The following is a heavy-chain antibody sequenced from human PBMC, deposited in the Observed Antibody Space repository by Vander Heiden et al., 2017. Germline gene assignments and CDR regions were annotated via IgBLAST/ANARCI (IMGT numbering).Heavy chain of an antibody. CDR2: IWYDGSNK. V-gene: IGHV3-33*01. J-gene: IGHJ4*02. CDR3: ARGPGSLDY. CDR1: GFTFSSYG. Sequence: QVQLVESGGGVVQPGRSLTLSWAASGFTFSSYGMHWVRQAPGKGLEWVAVIWYDGSNKYYADSVKGRFTISRDNSKNTLYLQMNSLRAEDTAVYYCARGPGSLDYWGQGTLVTVSS.